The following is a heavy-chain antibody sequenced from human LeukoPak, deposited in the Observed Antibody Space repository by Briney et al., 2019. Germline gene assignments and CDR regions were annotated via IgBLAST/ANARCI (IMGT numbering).Heavy chain of an antibody. CDR3: ARDEGLAAAGDFDY. CDR2: IIPIFGTA. D-gene: IGHD6-13*01. CDR1: GGTFSSYA. J-gene: IGHJ4*02. Sequence: SLKVSCKASGGTFSSYAISWVRQAPGQGLEWMGGIIPIFGTANYAQKFQGRVTITADESTSTAYMELSSLRSEDTAVYYCARDEGLAAAGDFDYWGQGTLVTVSS. V-gene: IGHV1-69*13.